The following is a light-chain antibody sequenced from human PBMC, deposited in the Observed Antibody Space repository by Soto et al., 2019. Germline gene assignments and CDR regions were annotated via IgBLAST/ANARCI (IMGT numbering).Light chain of an antibody. CDR1: QSVSTY. CDR2: DAS. V-gene: IGKV3-11*01. J-gene: IGKJ5*01. CDR3: QHSGSWPIT. Sequence: EIVLTQSPATLSLSPGERATLSCRASQSVSTYLAWYQQKPGQAPRLLIYDASNRATGIADRFSGSGSGTDFTLTISSLEPEDFAVYYCQHSGSWPITFGQGTRLEIK.